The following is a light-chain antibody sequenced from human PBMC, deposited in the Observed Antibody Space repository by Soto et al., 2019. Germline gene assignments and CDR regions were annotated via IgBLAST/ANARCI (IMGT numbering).Light chain of an antibody. J-gene: IGKJ2*01. CDR1: QSVSSN. Sequence: EIVMTQSPATLSVSPGERATLSCRASQSVSSNLAWYQQKPGQAPRLLIYGASSRATGIPARFSGSGSGTEFTLSISSLQSEDFAVYYCQQYNTCPLTFGQGTNLEIK. V-gene: IGKV3-15*01. CDR3: QQYNTCPLT. CDR2: GAS.